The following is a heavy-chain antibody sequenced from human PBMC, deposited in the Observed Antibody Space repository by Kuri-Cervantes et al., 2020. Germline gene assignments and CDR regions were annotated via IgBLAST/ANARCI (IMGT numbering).Heavy chain of an antibody. Sequence: SETLSLTCAVSGGSFSGSLTSYSWTWIRHFPGKGLEWIGEINHSGSTNYNPSLKSRVTISVDTSKNQFSLKLSSVTAADTAVYYCARGITISSGWYFIPGLYWYFDLWGRGTLVTVSS. J-gene: IGHJ2*01. CDR2: INHSGST. D-gene: IGHD6-19*01. CDR3: ARGITISSGWYFIPGLYWYFDL. CDR1: GGSFSGSLTSYS. V-gene: IGHV4-34*01.